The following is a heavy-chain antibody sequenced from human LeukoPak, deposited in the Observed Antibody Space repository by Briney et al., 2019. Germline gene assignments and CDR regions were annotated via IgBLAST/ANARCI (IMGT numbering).Heavy chain of an antibody. D-gene: IGHD6-13*01. CDR2: IYYSGST. V-gene: IGHV4-59*01. CDR3: ARGIHQRVAAAGTGAFDI. J-gene: IGHJ3*02. CDR1: GGSISSYY. Sequence: SETLSLTCTVSGGSISSYYWSWIRQPPGKGLEWIGYIYYSGSTNYNPSLKSRVTISVDTSKNQFSLKPSSVTAADTAVYYCARGIHQRVAAAGTGAFDIWGQGTMVTVSS.